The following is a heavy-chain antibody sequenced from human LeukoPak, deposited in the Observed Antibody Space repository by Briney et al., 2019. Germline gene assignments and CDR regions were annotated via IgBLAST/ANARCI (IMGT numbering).Heavy chain of an antibody. CDR2: IRYDGSNE. Sequence: GGSLRLSCAASGFTFSSYGTHWVRQAPGKGLEWVAFIRYDGSNEHYPDSVKGRFTIPRDNSKNTLYLQMNSLRAEDTAVYYCAKDLTYDSTGSGYWGQGIVVTVSS. J-gene: IGHJ4*02. CDR1: GFTFSSYG. V-gene: IGHV3-30*02. CDR3: AKDLTYDSTGSGY. D-gene: IGHD3-22*01.